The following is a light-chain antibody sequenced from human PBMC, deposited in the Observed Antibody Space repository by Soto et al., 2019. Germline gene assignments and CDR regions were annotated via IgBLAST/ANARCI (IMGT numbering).Light chain of an antibody. J-gene: IGKJ5*01. V-gene: IGKV1-5*03. CDR1: QTISSW. CDR2: KAS. Sequence: DIQMTQSPSTLSGSVGERVTITCRASQTISSWLAWYQQKPGKAPKLLIYKASTLKSGVPSRFSGSGSGTDFTFTISSLQPEDIATYYCQQYSHLITFGQGTRLEIK. CDR3: QQYSHLIT.